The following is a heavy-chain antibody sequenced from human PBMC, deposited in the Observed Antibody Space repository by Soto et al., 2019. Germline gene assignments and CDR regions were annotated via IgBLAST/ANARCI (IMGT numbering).Heavy chain of an antibody. Sequence: EVQLLESGGGLVQPGGSLRLSCAASGFTFSSYAMSWVRQAPGKGLEWVSTISGSGGSTYYVDSVKGRFTISRDNSKNXXYMQMNSLRAVDTAVYYCAKDFVCDSSGFLPYFDYWGQGTLVTVSS. D-gene: IGHD3-22*01. CDR3: AKDFVCDSSGFLPYFDY. CDR2: ISGSGGST. CDR1: GFTFSSYA. J-gene: IGHJ4*02. V-gene: IGHV3-23*01.